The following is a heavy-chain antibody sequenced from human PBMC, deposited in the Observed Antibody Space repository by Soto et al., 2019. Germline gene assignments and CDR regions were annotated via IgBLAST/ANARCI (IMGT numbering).Heavy chain of an antibody. J-gene: IGHJ5*02. Sequence: ASVKVSCKTSGYTFSNYGITWVRQAPGQPLEWLGWISLYSDGTNYAQKLQGRVSMTTXXXXTXAXMELRSLRSDDTAVYYCARVVPGAEAWFGPWGQG. V-gene: IGHV1-18*01. CDR3: ARVVPGAEAWFGP. CDR1: GYTFSNYG. CDR2: ISLYSDGT. D-gene: IGHD2-2*01.